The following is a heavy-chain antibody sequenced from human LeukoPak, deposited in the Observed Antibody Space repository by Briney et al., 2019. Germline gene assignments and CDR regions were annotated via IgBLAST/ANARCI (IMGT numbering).Heavy chain of an antibody. CDR2: INHSGST. CDR3: ARLGTYYYDSSGYPDI. CDR1: GGSFSGYY. Sequence: SETLSLTCAVYGGSFSGYYWSWIRQPPGKGLEWIGEINHSGSTNYNPSLKSRVTISVDTSKNQFSLKLSSVTAADTAVYYCARLGTYYYDSSGYPDIWGQGTMVTVSS. V-gene: IGHV4-34*01. D-gene: IGHD3-22*01. J-gene: IGHJ3*02.